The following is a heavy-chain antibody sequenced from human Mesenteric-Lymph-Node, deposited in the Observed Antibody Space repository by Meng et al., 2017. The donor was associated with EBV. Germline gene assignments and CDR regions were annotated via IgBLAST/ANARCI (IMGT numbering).Heavy chain of an antibody. CDR3: ARGQTVTIFSPFDY. Sequence: VQLQDSVQGLVKPSEPLSLSCTVYGAYVWVYFVSWILKPPAKGLEWIGYITYNGGPNYNPILKSRVTISVDTSKTLFSLKLTSVTAADTAVYYCARGQTVTIFSPFDYWGQGTLVTVSS. J-gene: IGHJ4*02. CDR1: GAYVWVYF. D-gene: IGHD5-24*01. CDR2: ITYNGGP. V-gene: IGHV4-59*02.